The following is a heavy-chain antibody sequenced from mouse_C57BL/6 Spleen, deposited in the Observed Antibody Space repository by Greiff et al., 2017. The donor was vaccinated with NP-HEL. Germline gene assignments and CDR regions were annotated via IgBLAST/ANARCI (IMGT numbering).Heavy chain of an antibody. V-gene: IGHV5-12*01. CDR1: GFTFSDYY. Sequence: EVKMVESGGGLVQPGGSLKLSCAASGFTFSDYYMYWVRQTPEKRLEWVAYISNGGGSTYYPDTVKGRFTISRDNAKNTLYLQMSRLKSEDTAMYYCARVYDGLDYWGQGTTLTVSS. CDR3: ARVYDGLDY. D-gene: IGHD2-3*01. J-gene: IGHJ2*01. CDR2: ISNGGGST.